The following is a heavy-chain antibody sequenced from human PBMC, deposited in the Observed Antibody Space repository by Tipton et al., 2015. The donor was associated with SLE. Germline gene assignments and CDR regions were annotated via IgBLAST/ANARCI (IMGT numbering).Heavy chain of an antibody. D-gene: IGHD1-1*01. CDR1: LYSIGSGFY. CDR2: MHHNGST. CDR3: ATGHFDF. Sequence: TLSLTCTVSLYSIGSGFYWDWVRQAPGKGLEWVATMHHNGSTYYNPSLRSRVAVSMDTSRNQFSLRLKSVTAADTAVYYCATGHFDFWGQGTLVTVAA. V-gene: IGHV4-38-2*02. J-gene: IGHJ5*01.